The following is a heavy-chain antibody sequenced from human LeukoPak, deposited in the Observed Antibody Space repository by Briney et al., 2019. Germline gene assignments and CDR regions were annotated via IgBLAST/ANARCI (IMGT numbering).Heavy chain of an antibody. Sequence: GGSLRLSCAASGFTFSGYAMSWVRQAPGKGLEWVSAISGSGGSTYYADSVKGRFTISRDNSKNTLYLQMNSLRAEDTAVYYCAKTRGYYDSSGYAKKCYFDYWGQGTLVTVSS. CDR1: GFTFSGYA. D-gene: IGHD3-22*01. CDR2: ISGSGGST. CDR3: AKTRGYYDSSGYAKKCYFDY. J-gene: IGHJ4*02. V-gene: IGHV3-23*01.